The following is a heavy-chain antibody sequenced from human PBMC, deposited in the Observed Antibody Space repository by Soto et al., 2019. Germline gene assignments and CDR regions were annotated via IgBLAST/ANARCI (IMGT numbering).Heavy chain of an antibody. D-gene: IGHD2-21*02. J-gene: IGHJ6*02. CDR1: GGSISGYY. V-gene: IGHV4-59*01. CDR3: ARDLWGYCGTDCYPLDV. Sequence: PSETLSLTCTVSGGSISGYYWSWIRQPPGKGLEWIGYMYKTGSTVYNPSFKSRVTISVDTSKNQFSLKLNSVTAADTTVYYFARDLWGYCGTDCYPLDVWGQGTTVTVSS. CDR2: MYKTGST.